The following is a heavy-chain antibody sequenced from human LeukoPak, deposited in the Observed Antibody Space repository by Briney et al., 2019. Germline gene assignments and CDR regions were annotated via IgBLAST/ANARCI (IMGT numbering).Heavy chain of an antibody. Sequence: GGSLRLSSAASGFTFSSYAMSWVRQAPGKGLEWVSAISGSGGSTYYADSVKGRFTISRDNSKSTLYLQMNSLRAEDTAVYYCAKPKDYYDSSGYYPDFDYWGQGTLVTVSS. V-gene: IGHV3-23*01. D-gene: IGHD3-22*01. J-gene: IGHJ4*02. CDR1: GFTFSSYA. CDR2: ISGSGGST. CDR3: AKPKDYYDSSGYYPDFDY.